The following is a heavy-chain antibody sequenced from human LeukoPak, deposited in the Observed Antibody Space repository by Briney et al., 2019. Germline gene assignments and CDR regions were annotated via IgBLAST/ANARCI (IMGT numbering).Heavy chain of an antibody. J-gene: IGHJ4*02. D-gene: IGHD1-1*01. V-gene: IGHV3-23*01. CDR1: KFTSSSYA. CDR3: AKLESDYDDS. CDR2: ISISGGRA. Sequence: PRGSLRLSCAASKFTSSSYAMSWVRHAPGKGLEWGSDISISGGRAYYADSVKGRFTIYRENSKNTVYLQMNSLRVEDTAKYYCAKLESDYDDSWCPGTLVTVSS.